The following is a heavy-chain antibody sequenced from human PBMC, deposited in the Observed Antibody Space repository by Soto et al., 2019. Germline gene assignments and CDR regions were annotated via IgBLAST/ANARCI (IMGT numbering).Heavy chain of an antibody. Sequence: PGGSLRLSGAASGFTFDTYVMHWVRQAPGRGLEWVALIWYDGGNKYYVDSVKGRFTISRDNSKNTLYLQMNSLRAEDTAVYYCARGARDFDYWGQGTLVTVSS. CDR1: GFTFDTYV. J-gene: IGHJ4*02. V-gene: IGHV3-33*01. CDR2: IWYDGGNK. D-gene: IGHD3-16*01. CDR3: ARGARDFDY.